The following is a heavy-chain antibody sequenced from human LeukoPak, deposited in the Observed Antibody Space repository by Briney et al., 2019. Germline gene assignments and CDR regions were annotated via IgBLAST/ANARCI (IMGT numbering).Heavy chain of an antibody. CDR3: ARDGRDGYIDY. D-gene: IGHD5-24*01. CDR1: GFTFSSYW. J-gene: IGHJ4*02. Sequence: GGSLRLSCAASGFTFSSYWMSWVRQAPGKGLEWVANINGDGSKKYYVDSVKGRFTISRDNAKNSLYLQMNSLRAEDTAVYYCARDGRDGYIDYWGQGTLVTVSS. CDR2: INGDGSKK. V-gene: IGHV3-7*01.